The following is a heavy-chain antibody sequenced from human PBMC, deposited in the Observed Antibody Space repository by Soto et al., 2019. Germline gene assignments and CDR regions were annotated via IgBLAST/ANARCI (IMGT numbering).Heavy chain of an antibody. J-gene: IGHJ5*02. CDR1: GGTVASSHW. D-gene: IGHD2-21*02. CDR2: VYHTGDT. V-gene: IGHV4-4*02. Sequence: SEALSLTCGVSGGTVASSHWWSWVRQSPGRGLEWIGNVYHTGDTNFNPSLQSRVTFSVDKSNNQFSLRLTSVTAADTAVYFCAREIVTAGGNNYFDPWGPGTLVTVSS. CDR3: AREIVTAGGNNYFDP.